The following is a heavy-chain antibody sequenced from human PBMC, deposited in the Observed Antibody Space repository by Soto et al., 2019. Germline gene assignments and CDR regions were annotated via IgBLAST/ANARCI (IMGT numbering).Heavy chain of an antibody. CDR1: GFIFKHYA. D-gene: IGHD3-10*01. V-gene: IGHV3-23*01. CDR3: ATSWFDFLYHFDY. J-gene: IGHJ4*02. Sequence: EVQLLDSGGGLVQPGGSLRLSCAASGFIFKHYAMNWIRQAPGKGLEWVSSFSGSGDKTYYADSVKGRFTISRDNSKNTLYLDMSSLRAEDTAIYYCATSWFDFLYHFDYWGQGALVLVSS. CDR2: FSGSGDKT.